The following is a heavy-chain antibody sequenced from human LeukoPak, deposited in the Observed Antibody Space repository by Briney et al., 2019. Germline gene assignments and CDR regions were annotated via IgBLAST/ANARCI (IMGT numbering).Heavy chain of an antibody. J-gene: IGHJ5*02. CDR3: AREVEAALDP. CDR2: IKRDGSEE. V-gene: IGHV3-7*01. Sequence: GGSLRLSCAASGFRFSSCAMNWVRQAPGKGLEWVANIKRDGSEENYVDSVKGRFTVSRDNAKNSLYLQMSSLRVEDTAVYYCAREVEAALDPWGQGTLVTVSS. D-gene: IGHD5-24*01. CDR1: GFRFSSCA.